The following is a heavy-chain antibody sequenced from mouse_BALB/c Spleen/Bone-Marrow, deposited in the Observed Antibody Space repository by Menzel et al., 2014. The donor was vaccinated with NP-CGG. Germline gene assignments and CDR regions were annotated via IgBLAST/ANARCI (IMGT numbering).Heavy chain of an antibody. V-gene: IGHV1-5*01. J-gene: IGHJ1*01. CDR3: TRIGSTYDWYFDV. CDR2: IYPGNSDT. Sequence: VQLQQSGTVLARPGASVKMSCKASGYSFTIYWMHWVKQRPGQGLEWIGAIYPGNSDTSYNQKFKGKAKLTAVTSASTAYMELSSLTNEDSAVYYCTRIGSTYDWYFDVWGAGTTVTVSS. CDR1: GYSFTIYW. D-gene: IGHD1-1*01.